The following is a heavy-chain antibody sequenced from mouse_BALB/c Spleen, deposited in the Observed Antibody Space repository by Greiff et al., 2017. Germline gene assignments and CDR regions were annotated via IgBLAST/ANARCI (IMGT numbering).Heavy chain of an antibody. Sequence: EVHLVESGGGLVKPGGSLKLSCAASGFTFSSYTMSWVRQTPEKRLEWVAIISSGGSYTYYPDSVKGRFISSRDNAKNTLYLQMSSLKSEDTAMYYCTREETGTSYSAMDYWGQGTSVTVAS. CDR3: TREETGTSYSAMDY. CDR1: GFTFSSYT. D-gene: IGHD4-1*01. CDR2: ISSGGSYT. V-gene: IGHV5-6-4*01. J-gene: IGHJ4*01.